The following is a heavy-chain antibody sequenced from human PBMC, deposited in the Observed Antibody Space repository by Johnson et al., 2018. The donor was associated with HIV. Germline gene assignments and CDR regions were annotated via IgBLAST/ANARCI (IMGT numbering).Heavy chain of an antibody. CDR2: IYSSAAT. Sequence: VQLVESGGGLVQPGGPLRLSCVASGFTVSSDYMSWVRQAPGKGLEWVSVIYSSAATNYADSVKGRFTISRDNSKNTLYLQMSRLRVEDTAVYYCARARTYYYGSGSYYVLDIWGQGSIVTVSS. V-gene: IGHV3-66*02. CDR3: ARARTYYYGSGSYYVLDI. D-gene: IGHD3-10*01. CDR1: GFTVSSDY. J-gene: IGHJ3*02.